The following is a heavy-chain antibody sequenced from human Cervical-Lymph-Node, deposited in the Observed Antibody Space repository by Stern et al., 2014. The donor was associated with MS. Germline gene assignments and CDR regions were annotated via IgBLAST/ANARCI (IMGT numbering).Heavy chain of an antibody. CDR1: GFTFSSYG. Sequence: VQLLESGGGVVQPGGSLRLACAASGFTFSSYGMHWVRQAPDKGLEWVAVIWSDGSNKYYTESVKGRVTISRDNSKNALYLQMNSLRAEDTAVYYCARDSTKGGSNYWGQGTLVTVSS. CDR3: ARDSTKGGSNY. V-gene: IGHV3-33*01. CDR2: IWSDGSNK. D-gene: IGHD1-26*01. J-gene: IGHJ4*02.